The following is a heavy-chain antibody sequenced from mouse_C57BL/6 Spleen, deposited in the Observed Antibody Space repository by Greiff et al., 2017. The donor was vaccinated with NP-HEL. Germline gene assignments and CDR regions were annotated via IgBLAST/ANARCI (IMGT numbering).Heavy chain of an antibody. D-gene: IGHD1-1*01. CDR1: GYTFTDYY. CDR2: INPNNGGT. CDR3: ASIRSYYFDD. V-gene: IGHV1-26*01. J-gene: IGHJ2*01. Sequence: EVQLQQSGPELVKPGASVKISCKASGYTFTDYYMNWVKQSHGKSLEWIGDINPNNGGTSYNQKFKGKATLTVDKSSSTAYMELRSLTSEASAVYYCASIRSYYFDDWGQGTTLTVSS.